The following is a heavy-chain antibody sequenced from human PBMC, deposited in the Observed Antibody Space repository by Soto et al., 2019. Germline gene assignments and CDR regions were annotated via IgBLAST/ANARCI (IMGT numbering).Heavy chain of an antibody. J-gene: IGHJ4*02. CDR3: ARGNSCHY. V-gene: IGHV1-3*04. D-gene: IGHD6-13*01. CDR1: GYTFSSYI. CDR2: INTGNGNT. Sequence: ASVKVSCKASGYTFSSYIIHWVRQAPGQRLEWLGWINTGNGNTKYSQKFQGRVTFTRDTTATTAYMELTSLTSEDTAVYYCARGNSCHYWGQGTLVTVSS.